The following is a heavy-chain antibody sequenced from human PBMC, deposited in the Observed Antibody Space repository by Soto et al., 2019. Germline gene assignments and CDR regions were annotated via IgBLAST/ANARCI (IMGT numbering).Heavy chain of an antibody. CDR3: ARQTWDTAMDAENYGMDV. Sequence: GASLKISCKCSGYSFTSYWISWVRQMPGKGLEWMGRIDPSDSYTNYSPSFQGHVTISADKSISTAYLQWSSLKASDTAMYYCARQTWDTAMDAENYGMDVWGQGTTVTVSS. CDR1: GYSFTSYW. CDR2: IDPSDSYT. V-gene: IGHV5-10-1*01. J-gene: IGHJ6*02. D-gene: IGHD5-18*01.